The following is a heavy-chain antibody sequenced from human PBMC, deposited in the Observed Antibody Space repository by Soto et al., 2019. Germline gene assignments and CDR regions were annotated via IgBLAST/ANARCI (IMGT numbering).Heavy chain of an antibody. CDR3: GRKANILPVYSPL. Sequence: TSETLSLTCTVSGGSISSYYWSWIRQPPGKGLEWIGYIYYSGSTNYNPSLKSRVTISVDTSKNQFSLKLSSVTAADTAVYYCGRKANILPVYSPLWAQGPLVPVSS. J-gene: IGHJ4*02. CDR1: GGSISSYY. V-gene: IGHV4-59*01. CDR2: IYYSGST. D-gene: IGHD3-9*01.